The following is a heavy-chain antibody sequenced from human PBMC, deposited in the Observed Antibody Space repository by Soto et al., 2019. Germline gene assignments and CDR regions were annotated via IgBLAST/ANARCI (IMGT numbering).Heavy chain of an antibody. V-gene: IGHV4-4*07. Sequence: LALTCTVSGRSISSYYWSWIRQPAGKGLEWIGRIYTSGSTNYNPSLKSRVTMSVDTSKNQFSLKLSSVTAADTAVYYCARADTAMGAYYYYGMDAWGQGTTVTVSS. CDR1: GRSISSYY. J-gene: IGHJ6*02. D-gene: IGHD5-18*01. CDR3: ARADTAMGAYYYYGMDA. CDR2: IYTSGST.